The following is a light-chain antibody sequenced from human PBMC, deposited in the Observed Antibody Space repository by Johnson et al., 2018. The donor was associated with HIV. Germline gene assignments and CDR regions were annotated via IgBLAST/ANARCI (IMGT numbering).Light chain of an antibody. CDR2: DNN. CDR3: GTWDSSLTSYV. CDR1: SSNVGSSF. J-gene: IGLJ1*01. V-gene: IGLV1-51*01. Sequence: QPVLTQPPSVSAAPGQTVTISCSGSSSNVGSSFVSWYRQVPGTAPKLLIYDNNKRTSGIPGRFSGSKSGPAATLGITGLQTGDEADYYCGTWDSSLTSYVFGAGTKVTVL.